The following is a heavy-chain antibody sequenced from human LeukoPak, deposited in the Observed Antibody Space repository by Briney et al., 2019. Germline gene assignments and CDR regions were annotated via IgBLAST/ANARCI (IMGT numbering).Heavy chain of an antibody. CDR2: ISNSGSYI. Sequence: GGSLRLSRAASGFTSSSYSMNWVRQAPGKGLEWVSSISNSGSYIYYADSVKGRFTISRDNAKNSLYLQMNSLRAADTAVYYCARVIVGAPFYYHYGMDVWGQGTTVTVSS. CDR1: GFTSSSYS. V-gene: IGHV3-21*01. J-gene: IGHJ6*02. D-gene: IGHD1-26*01. CDR3: ARVIVGAPFYYHYGMDV.